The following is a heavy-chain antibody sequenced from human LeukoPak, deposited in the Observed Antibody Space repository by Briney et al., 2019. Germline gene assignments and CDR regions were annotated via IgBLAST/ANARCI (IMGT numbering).Heavy chain of an antibody. CDR1: GFTFSSYG. CDR2: ISYDGSNT. D-gene: IGHD3-10*01. V-gene: IGHV3-30*18. CDR3: AKPYYYGSRSYMDY. J-gene: IGHJ4*02. Sequence: VQPGRSLRLSCAASGFTFSSYGMHWVRQAPGKGLEWVAVISYDGSNTYYADSVKGRFTISRDNSKNMLYLQMNSLRAEDTAVYYCAKPYYYGSRSYMDYWGQGTLVTVSS.